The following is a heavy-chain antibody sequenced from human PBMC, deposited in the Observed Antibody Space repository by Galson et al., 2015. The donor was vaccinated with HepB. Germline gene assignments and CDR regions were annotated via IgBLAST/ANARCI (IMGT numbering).Heavy chain of an antibody. CDR2: ISGSGGST. J-gene: IGHJ6*02. D-gene: IGHD2-2*01. CDR3: AKEGGIVVVPAAIRRGGYYGMDV. CDR1: GSTFSSYA. V-gene: IGHV3-23*01. Sequence: SLRLSCAASGSTFSSYAMSWVRQAPGKGLEWVSAISGSGGSTYYADSVKGRFTISRDNSKNTLYLQMNSLRAEDTAVYYCAKEGGIVVVPAAIRRGGYYGMDVWGQGTTVTVSS.